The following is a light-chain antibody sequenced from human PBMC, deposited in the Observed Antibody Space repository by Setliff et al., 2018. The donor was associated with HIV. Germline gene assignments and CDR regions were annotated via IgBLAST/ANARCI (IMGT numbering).Light chain of an antibody. V-gene: IGLV1-44*01. CDR2: GSS. Sequence: QSVLTQPPSASGTPGQRVTISCSGSSSNIGSNTVIWYQQFPGTAPKLLIYGSSQRPSGVPDRFSGSKSGTSASLAISGLQSEDEADDYCAAWDDALNAQVFGGGTKVTV. CDR3: AAWDDALNAQV. J-gene: IGLJ3*02. CDR1: SSNIGSNT.